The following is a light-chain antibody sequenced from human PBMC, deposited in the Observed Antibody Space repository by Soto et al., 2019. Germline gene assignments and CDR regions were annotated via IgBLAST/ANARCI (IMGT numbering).Light chain of an antibody. CDR1: SSDVGGSNH. CDR2: EVS. CDR3: SSYTTRATLV. Sequence: QSALTQPASVSGSPGQSITISCTGSSSDVGGSNHVSWYQQHPGKAPKLMIFEVSNRPSGVSTRFSGSKSGDTASLTISGLQADDEADYYCSSYTTRATLVFGGGTKLTVL. V-gene: IGLV2-14*01. J-gene: IGLJ2*01.